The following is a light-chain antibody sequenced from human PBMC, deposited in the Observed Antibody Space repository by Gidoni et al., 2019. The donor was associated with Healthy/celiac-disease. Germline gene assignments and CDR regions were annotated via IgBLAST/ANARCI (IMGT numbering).Light chain of an antibody. CDR1: RSNIGSNY. CDR2: SNN. Sequence: QSVLTQPPSASGTPGQRVTISCSGSRSNIGSNYVYWYQQLPGTAPKLLIYSNNQRPSGVPDRFSGSKSGTSASLAISGLRSEDEADYYCAAWDDSLSGPDVVFGGGTKLTVL. J-gene: IGLJ2*01. V-gene: IGLV1-47*02. CDR3: AAWDDSLSGPDVV.